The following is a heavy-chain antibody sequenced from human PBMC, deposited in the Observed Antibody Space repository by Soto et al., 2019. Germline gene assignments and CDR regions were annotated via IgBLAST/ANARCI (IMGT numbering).Heavy chain of an antibody. V-gene: IGHV2-5*02. Sequence: QITLKESGPTLVKPTQTLTLTCTFSGFSLSSREMAVGWIRQPPGKALEWLALVYWDDDELYSPSLNNRLTITKDTSKNQVVLMMTNMDPVDTGTYYCAHFNGSLRSPIEAFEVWGQGTTVTVSS. J-gene: IGHJ3*01. CDR3: AHFNGSLRSPIEAFEV. CDR1: GFSLSSREMA. CDR2: VYWDDDE. D-gene: IGHD3-10*01.